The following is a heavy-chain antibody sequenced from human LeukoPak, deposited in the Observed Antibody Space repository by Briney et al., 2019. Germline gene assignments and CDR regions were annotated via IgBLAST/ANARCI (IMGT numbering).Heavy chain of an antibody. CDR1: GDSVSSNSAA. CDR2: TYYRSKWYN. CDR3: ARVNYDSSGYYRDYFDY. J-gene: IGHJ4*02. V-gene: IGHV6-1*01. Sequence: SQTRSLTCAISGDSVSSNSAAWNWIRQSPSRGLEWLGRTYYRSKWYNDYAVSVKSRITINPDTSKNQFSLQLSSVTPEDTAVYYCARVNYDSSGYYRDYFDYWGQGTLVTVSS. D-gene: IGHD3-22*01.